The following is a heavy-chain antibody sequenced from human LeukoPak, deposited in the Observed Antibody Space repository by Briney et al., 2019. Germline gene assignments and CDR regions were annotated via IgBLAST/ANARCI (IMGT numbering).Heavy chain of an antibody. CDR3: VRTPLNWGADY. D-gene: IGHD7-27*01. CDR1: GYTFTSYD. V-gene: IGHV1-8*01. Sequence: ASVKVSCKASGYTFTSYDINWVRQATGQGLEWMGWMSPNSGNTGYAQKFQGRVTMARNTAISTAYMELSSLRSEDTAVYFCVRTPLNWGADYWGQGTLVTVSS. CDR2: MSPNSGNT. J-gene: IGHJ4*02.